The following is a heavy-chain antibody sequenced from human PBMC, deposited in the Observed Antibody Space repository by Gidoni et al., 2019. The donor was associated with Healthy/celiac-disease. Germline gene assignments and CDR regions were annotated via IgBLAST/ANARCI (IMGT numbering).Heavy chain of an antibody. Sequence: QVQLVQSGAEVKKPGSSVKVSCKASGGTFSSYALSWVRQAPGQGLEWMGGIIPIFGTANDAQKFQGRVTITADESTSTAYMELSSLRSEDTAVYYCARGSRQSYYDSSGYADAFDTWGQGTMVTVSS. D-gene: IGHD3-22*01. V-gene: IGHV1-69*01. CDR3: ARGSRQSYYDSSGYADAFDT. CDR2: IIPIFGTA. CDR1: GGTFSSYA. J-gene: IGHJ3*02.